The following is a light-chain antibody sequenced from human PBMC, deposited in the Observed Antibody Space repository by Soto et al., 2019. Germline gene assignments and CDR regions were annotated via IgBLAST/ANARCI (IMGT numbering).Light chain of an antibody. Sequence: PATLSLSPGERATLSCRASQSVSSYLAWYQQKPGQAPRLLIYDASNRATGIPARFSGSGSGTEFTLTISSLQSEDFAVYYCHQYGSSPLTFGPGTKVDIK. CDR3: HQYGSSPLT. J-gene: IGKJ3*01. V-gene: IGKV3D-15*02. CDR1: QSVSSY. CDR2: DAS.